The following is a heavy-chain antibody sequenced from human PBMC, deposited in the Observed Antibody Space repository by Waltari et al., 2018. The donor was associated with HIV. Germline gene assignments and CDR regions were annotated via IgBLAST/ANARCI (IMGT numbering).Heavy chain of an antibody. J-gene: IGHJ6*02. CDR2: ISSESTNV. V-gene: IGHV3-48*02. CDR3: ARDTLNFYFGLDV. D-gene: IGHD3-9*01. CDR1: GFTFSEYP. Sequence: EEQLVEAGGGGVVQRGESLRPSCVGAGFTFSEYPMNWVRQAPGKGLEWIAYISSESTNVQYADSVKGRFTVSRDNAKESLYLQMNSLRDGDTAVYYCARDTLNFYFGLDVWGQGTTVTVSS.